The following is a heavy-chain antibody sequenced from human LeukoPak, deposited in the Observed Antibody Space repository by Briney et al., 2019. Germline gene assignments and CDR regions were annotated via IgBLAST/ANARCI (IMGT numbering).Heavy chain of an antibody. CDR2: ITSSSSYI. V-gene: IGHV3-21*01. CDR1: RFNFSSYS. Sequence: GGSLRLSCAASRFNFSSYSINWVRQAPGKGLEWVSSITSSSSYIYYADSVKGRFTISRDNAKNSLYLQMNSLRVEDTAVYYCARHVVAVGFDYWGQGTLVTVSS. J-gene: IGHJ4*02. D-gene: IGHD3-22*01. CDR3: ARHVVAVGFDY.